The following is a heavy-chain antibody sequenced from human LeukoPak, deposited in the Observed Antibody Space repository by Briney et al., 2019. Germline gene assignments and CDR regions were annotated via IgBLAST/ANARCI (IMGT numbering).Heavy chain of an antibody. Sequence: ASVKVPCKTSGYTFSSYAISWVRQAPGQGLEWMGGIIPIFGTANYAQKFQGRVTITADESTSTAYMELSSLRSEDTAVYYCASHSSSWYGAPMDVWGKGTTVTISS. D-gene: IGHD6-13*01. V-gene: IGHV1-69*13. J-gene: IGHJ6*03. CDR3: ASHSSSWYGAPMDV. CDR2: IIPIFGTA. CDR1: GYTFSSYA.